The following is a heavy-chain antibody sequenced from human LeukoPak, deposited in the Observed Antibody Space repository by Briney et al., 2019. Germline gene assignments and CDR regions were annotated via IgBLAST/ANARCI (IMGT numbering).Heavy chain of an antibody. CDR3: ARRLYYYGSETHLDS. CDR1: GYTFTGYY. D-gene: IGHD3-10*01. J-gene: IGHJ4*02. Sequence: GASVKVSCKVSGYTFTGYYMHWVRQAPGQGLEWMGRIDPRSGGTNYAQKFQGRVTMTKDTSINTAYMELSRLRSDDTAVYYCARRLYYYGSETHLDSWGQGTLVTVSS. CDR2: IDPRSGGT. V-gene: IGHV1-2*06.